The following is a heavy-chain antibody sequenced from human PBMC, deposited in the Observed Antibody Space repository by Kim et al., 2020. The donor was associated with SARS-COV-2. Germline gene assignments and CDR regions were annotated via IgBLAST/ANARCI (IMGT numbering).Heavy chain of an antibody. CDR1: GYTFTSYG. D-gene: IGHD3-10*01. CDR3: AIDPEDYYGSGSPGGYYGMDV. CDR2: ISAYNGNT. J-gene: IGHJ6*02. Sequence: ASVKVSCKASGYTFTSYGISWVRQAPGQGLEWMGWISAYNGNTNYAQKLQGRVTMTTDTSTSTAYMELRSLRSDDTAVYYCAIDPEDYYGSGSPGGYYGMDVWGQGTTVTVSS. V-gene: IGHV1-18*01.